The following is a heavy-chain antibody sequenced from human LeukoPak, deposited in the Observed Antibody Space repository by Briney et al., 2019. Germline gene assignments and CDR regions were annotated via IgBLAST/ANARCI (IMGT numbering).Heavy chain of an antibody. D-gene: IGHD2-2*01. CDR3: AREYCSSTSCYPVFAY. CDR1: GYTFTSYG. J-gene: IGHJ4*02. V-gene: IGHV1-18*01. CDR2: ISAYNGNT. Sequence: KVSCKASGYTFTSYGISWVRQAPGQGLEWMGWISAYNGNTNYARKLPGRVTMTTDTSTSTAYMELRSLRCDDTAVYYCAREYCSSTSCYPVFAYWGQGTLVTVSS.